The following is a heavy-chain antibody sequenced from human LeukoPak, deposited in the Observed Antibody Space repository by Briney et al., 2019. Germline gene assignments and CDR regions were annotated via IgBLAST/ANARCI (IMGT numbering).Heavy chain of an antibody. CDR3: ARSNYVWGSYRDPYFDY. J-gene: IGHJ4*02. V-gene: IGHV4-59*06. CDR1: GGSISSYY. D-gene: IGHD3-16*02. CDR2: IYYSGST. Sequence: SETLSLTCTVSGGSISSYYWSWIRQPPGKGLEWIGYIYYSGSTYYNPSLKSRVTISVDTSKNQFSLKLSSVTAADTAVYYCARSNYVWGSYRDPYFDYWGQGTLVTVSS.